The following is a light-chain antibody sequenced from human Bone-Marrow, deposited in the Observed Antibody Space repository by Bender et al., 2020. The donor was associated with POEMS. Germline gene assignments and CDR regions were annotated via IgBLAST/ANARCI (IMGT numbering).Light chain of an antibody. CDR2: DVS. CDR3: FSYTTANTYV. Sequence: QSALTQPASVSGSPGQSITISCTGSSSDVGAYNSVSWYQQHPDKTPQLMIYDVSHRPSGVSNRFSGSKSGNTASLTISGLQAEDESDYYCFSYTTANTYVFGTGTKVTVL. V-gene: IGLV2-14*01. CDR1: SSDVGAYNS. J-gene: IGLJ1*01.